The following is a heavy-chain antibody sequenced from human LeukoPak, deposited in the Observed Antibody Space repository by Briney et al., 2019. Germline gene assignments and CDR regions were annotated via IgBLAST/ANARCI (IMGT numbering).Heavy chain of an antibody. V-gene: IGHV4-59*01. J-gene: IGHJ6*03. CDR2: INYSGST. CDR1: GGSIHSY. CDR3: AASKKYGSGSYYVYYMDV. D-gene: IGHD3-10*01. Sequence: SETLSLTCTVSGGSIHSYWSWIRQPPGKGLEWIGYINYSGSTNSNPSLKSRVTISVDTSKNQFSLRLSSVTAADTAVYYCAASKKYGSGSYYVYYMDVWGKGTTVTIS.